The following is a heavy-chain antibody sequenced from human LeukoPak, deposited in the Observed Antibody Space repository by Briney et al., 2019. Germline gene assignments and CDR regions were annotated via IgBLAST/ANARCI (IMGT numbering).Heavy chain of an antibody. J-gene: IGHJ4*02. CDR1: GGSVSSGDYY. Sequence: SETLSLTCSVSGGSVSSGDYYWNWIRQPPGKGLEWVGYIYYSGSTNYNPSLKSRLSISVDRSKNQFSLKLKSVTAADTAVYYCARDNSALDYWGQGTLVTVPS. CDR2: IYYSGST. V-gene: IGHV4-61*08. D-gene: IGHD2-21*01. CDR3: ARDNSALDY.